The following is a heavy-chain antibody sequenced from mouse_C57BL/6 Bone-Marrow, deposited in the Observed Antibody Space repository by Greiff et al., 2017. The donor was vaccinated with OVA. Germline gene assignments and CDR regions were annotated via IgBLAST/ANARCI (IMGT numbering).Heavy chain of an antibody. Sequence: EVKLQQSGPELVKPGASVKISCKASGYTFTDYYMNWVKQSHGKSLEWIGDINPNNGGTSYNQKFKGKATLTVDKSSSTAYMELRSLTSEDSAVDYCAREAYYYGSSYGWYFDVWGTGTTVTVSS. D-gene: IGHD1-1*01. J-gene: IGHJ1*03. CDR2: INPNNGGT. CDR1: GYTFTDYY. CDR3: AREAYYYGSSYGWYFDV. V-gene: IGHV1-26*01.